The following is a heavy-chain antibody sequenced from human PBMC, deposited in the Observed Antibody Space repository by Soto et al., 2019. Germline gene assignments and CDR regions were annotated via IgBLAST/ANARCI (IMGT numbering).Heavy chain of an antibody. CDR2: VNPVFGTA. J-gene: IGHJ6*02. Sequence: QVQLVQSGAEVKKPGSSVKVSCKASGGTFSTYGISWVRQAPGQGLEWMGGVNPVFGTANYAQKFQGRVPITAAETRTTAYMELSSLRSEDTAVYYCARDLGEYSTPYYYFYGLDVWGQGTTVTVSS. CDR3: ARDLGEYSTPYYYFYGLDV. CDR1: GGTFSTYG. V-gene: IGHV1-69*01. D-gene: IGHD6-6*01.